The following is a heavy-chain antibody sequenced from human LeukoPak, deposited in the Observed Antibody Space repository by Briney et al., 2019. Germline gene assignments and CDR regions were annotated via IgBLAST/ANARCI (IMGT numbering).Heavy chain of an antibody. Sequence: ASVKVSCKASGYTLTSYYMHWVRQAPGQGLEWMGIINPSGGSTSYAQKFQGRVTMTRDTSTSTVYMELSSLKSEDTAVYYCASQVKDIVVVVAATHDAFDIWGQGTMVTVSS. V-gene: IGHV1-46*01. CDR2: INPSGGST. CDR1: GYTLTSYY. D-gene: IGHD2-15*01. CDR3: ASQVKDIVVVVAATHDAFDI. J-gene: IGHJ3*02.